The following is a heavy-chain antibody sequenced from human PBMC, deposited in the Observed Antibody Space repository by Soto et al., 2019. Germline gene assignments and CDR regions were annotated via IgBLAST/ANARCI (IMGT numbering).Heavy chain of an antibody. D-gene: IGHD1-7*01. CDR2: TYYRSRWYN. V-gene: IGHV6-1*01. CDR1: GDSVSSNSAA. Sequence: QVQLQESGPGLVKPSQTLSLTCAISGDSVSSNSAAWNWIRLSPSRGLEWLARTYYRSRWYNDYAVSVRSPITVNPDTSKNQFSLPLTSVTPEDTAVYYCAGTTSHQWYYMDVWGKGTTVTVSS. J-gene: IGHJ6*03. CDR3: AGTTSHQWYYMDV.